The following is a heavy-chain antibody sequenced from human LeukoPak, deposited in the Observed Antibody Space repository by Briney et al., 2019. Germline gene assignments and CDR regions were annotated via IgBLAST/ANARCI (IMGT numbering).Heavy chain of an antibody. J-gene: IGHJ6*03. D-gene: IGHD3-3*01. Sequence: ASVTVSCKASGYTFTSYGISWVRQAPGQGLEWMGWISAYNGNTNYAQKLQGRVTMTTDTSTSTAYMELRSLRSDDTAVYYCARDQSGYYMRYYYYYMDVWGKGTTVTVSS. CDR2: ISAYNGNT. CDR1: GYTFTSYG. CDR3: ARDQSGYYMRYYYYYMDV. V-gene: IGHV1-18*01.